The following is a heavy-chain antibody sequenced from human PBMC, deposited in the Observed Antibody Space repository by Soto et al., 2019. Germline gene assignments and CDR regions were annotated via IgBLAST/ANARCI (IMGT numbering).Heavy chain of an antibody. D-gene: IGHD6-13*01. CDR3: AKSVASSSWSPFDY. J-gene: IGHJ4*02. CDR1: GFTFSSYA. Sequence: GSLRLSCAASGFTFSSYAMSWVRQAPGKGLEWASAISGSGGRTYYADSVKGRFTIPRDNSKNTLYLQMNSLRAEDTAVYYCAKSVASSSWSPFDYWGQGTLVTVSS. V-gene: IGHV3-23*01. CDR2: ISGSGGRT.